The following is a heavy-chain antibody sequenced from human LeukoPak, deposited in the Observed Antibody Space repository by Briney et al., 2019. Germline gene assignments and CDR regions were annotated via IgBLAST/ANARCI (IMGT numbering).Heavy chain of an antibody. CDR2: IYYSGST. D-gene: IGHD4-23*01. J-gene: IGHJ5*02. Sequence: SETLSLTCTVSGGSISSYYWSWIRQPPGKGLEWIGYIYYSGSTNYNPSLKSRVTITVDTSNNQFSLKLSSVTAADTAVYYCARKLSWFDPWGQGTLVTVSS. CDR3: ARKLSWFDP. CDR1: GGSISSYY. V-gene: IGHV4-59*08.